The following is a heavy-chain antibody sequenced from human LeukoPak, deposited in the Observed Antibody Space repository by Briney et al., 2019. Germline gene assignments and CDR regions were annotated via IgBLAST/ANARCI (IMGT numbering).Heavy chain of an antibody. CDR1: GGSISSSSYY. CDR3: ARVLAACSSTSCYLHYFDY. Sequence: SETLSLTCTVSGGSISSSSYYWGWIRQPPGKGLEWIGSIYYSGSTYYNPSLKSRVTISVDTSKNQFSLKLSSVTAADTAVYYCARVLAACSSTSCYLHYFDYWGQGTLVTVSS. J-gene: IGHJ4*02. CDR2: IYYSGST. V-gene: IGHV4-39*01. D-gene: IGHD2-2*01.